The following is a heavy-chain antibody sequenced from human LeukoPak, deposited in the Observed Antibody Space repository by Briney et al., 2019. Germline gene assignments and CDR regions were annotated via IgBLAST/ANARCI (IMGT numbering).Heavy chain of an antibody. CDR3: VRLYAGNSCHQ. D-gene: IGHD4-23*01. Sequence: PGGSLRLSCKGSGYSFTSYWINWVRQMPGKGLEWMGIIYPDDSDTRYSPSFQGQVTISADKSISTAYLQWSSLKASDTAMYYCVRLYAGNSCHQWGQGTLVTVSS. CDR2: IYPDDSDT. J-gene: IGHJ1*01. CDR1: GYSFTSYW. V-gene: IGHV5-51*01.